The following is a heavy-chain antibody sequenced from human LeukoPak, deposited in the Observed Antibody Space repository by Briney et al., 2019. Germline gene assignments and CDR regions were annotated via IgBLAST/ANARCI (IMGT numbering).Heavy chain of an antibody. J-gene: IGHJ4*02. CDR1: GFTFDDYL. CDR3: ARDFGQWQLNGGYYFDY. CDR2: ISSSGSTI. D-gene: IGHD1-26*01. V-gene: IGHV3-48*03. Sequence: GGSLRLSCAASGFTFDDYLLHWVRQAPGKGLEWVSYISSSGSTIYYADSVKGRFTISRDNAKNSLYLQMNSLRAEDTAVYYCARDFGQWQLNGGYYFDYWGQGTLVTVSS.